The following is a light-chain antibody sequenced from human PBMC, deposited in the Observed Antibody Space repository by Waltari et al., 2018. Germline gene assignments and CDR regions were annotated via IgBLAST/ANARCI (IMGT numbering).Light chain of an antibody. CDR1: QGISNY. CDR3: QKYNSAPPA. Sequence: DIQMXQSPSSLSASVGDRVTITCRASQGISNYLAWYQQKPGKVPKLLIYAASTLQSGVPSRFSGXGSGTDLTLTISSLRPEDVATYYCQKYNSAPPAXGQXTXVQ. V-gene: IGKV1-27*01. J-gene: IGKJ1*01. CDR2: AAS.